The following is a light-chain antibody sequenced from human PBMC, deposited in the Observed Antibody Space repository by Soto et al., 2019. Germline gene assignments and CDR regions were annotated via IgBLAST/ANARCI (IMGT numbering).Light chain of an antibody. J-gene: IGKJ1*01. CDR3: QQYNSYLWT. V-gene: IGKV1-5*01. CDR1: QSISSW. Sequence: DIQMTQSPSTLSASVGDRVTITCRASQSISSWLAWYQQKPGKAPKLLIYDASSLESGVPSRFSGSGSGTEFTLTISSLQPDDFATYYCQQYNSYLWTFGQGAKV. CDR2: DAS.